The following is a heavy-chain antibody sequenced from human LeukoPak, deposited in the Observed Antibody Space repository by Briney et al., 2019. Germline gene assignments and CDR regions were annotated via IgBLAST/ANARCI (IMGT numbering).Heavy chain of an antibody. J-gene: IGHJ4*02. D-gene: IGHD6-13*01. CDR1: GYRFTSYW. V-gene: IGHV5-51*01. CDR3: ARPLSPGFSSSWYTF. Sequence: GESLKISFKGSGYRFTSYWIGWVRQMPGKGLEWIGIIYPGDSDTRYSPSLQGQVTISADKSISTAYLQWSSLKASDTAMYYCARPLSPGFSSSWYTFWGQGALVTVSS. CDR2: IYPGDSDT.